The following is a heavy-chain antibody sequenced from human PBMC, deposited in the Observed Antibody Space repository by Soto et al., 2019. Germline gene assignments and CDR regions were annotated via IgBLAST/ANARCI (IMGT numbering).Heavy chain of an antibody. D-gene: IGHD1-1*01. J-gene: IGHJ4*02. CDR2: ISYTGST. CDR3: ARHYPIGNNWNYFDY. CDR1: GGSINSYY. V-gene: IGHV4-59*08. Sequence: QVQLQESGPGLVKPSETLSLTCSVSGGSINSYYWGWIRQPPGKGLEWIGYISYTGSTDYSPSLKRRVTISVDTSNNQFSLKVRSVTAADTAIYFCARHYPIGNNWNYFDYWGRGTLVTVSS.